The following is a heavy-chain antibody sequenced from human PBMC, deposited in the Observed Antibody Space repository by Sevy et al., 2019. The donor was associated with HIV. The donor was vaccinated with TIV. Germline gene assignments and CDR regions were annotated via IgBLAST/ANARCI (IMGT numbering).Heavy chain of an antibody. J-gene: IGHJ2*01. CDR1: GGSISGSTYY. D-gene: IGHD2-8*01. V-gene: IGHV4-39*01. CDR2: LYYGGST. CDR3: VRHLTNYLYWYFDL. Sequence: SETLSLTCSVSGGSISGSTYYWGWIRQSPGKWLEWIGSLYYGGSTYSNPSLKSRVTTSVDASKNQFSLKLSSVTAADTAMYYCVRHLTNYLYWYFDLWGRSALVTVSS.